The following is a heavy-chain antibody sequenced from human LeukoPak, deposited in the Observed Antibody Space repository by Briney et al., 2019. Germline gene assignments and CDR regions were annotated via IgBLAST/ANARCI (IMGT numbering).Heavy chain of an antibody. J-gene: IGHJ3*02. CDR3: VRDSGLGLDAFDI. CDR1: GDSVSSDTAA. V-gene: IGHV6-1*01. CDR2: TYYRSKWFN. D-gene: IGHD3-10*01. Sequence: SQTLSLTCAISGDSVSSDTAAWNWIRQSPSRGLEWLGRTYYRSKWFNQYAIYVRSRVTINPDTSKNQFSLQLNSVTPEDTAVYYCVRDSGLGLDAFDIWGQGTLVTVSS.